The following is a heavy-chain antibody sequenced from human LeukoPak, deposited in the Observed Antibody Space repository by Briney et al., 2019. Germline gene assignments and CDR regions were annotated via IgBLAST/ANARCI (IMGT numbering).Heavy chain of an antibody. CDR1: GGSISSGDYY. J-gene: IGHJ4*02. CDR2: IYYSGST. Sequence: SETLSLTCTVAGGSISSGDYYWSWIRQPPGKGLEWIGYIYYSGSTYYNPSLKSRVTISVDTSKNQFSLKLSSVTAADTAVYYCARGQYDFWSGYTIDYWGQGTLVTVSS. V-gene: IGHV4-30-4*08. CDR3: ARGQYDFWSGYTIDY. D-gene: IGHD3-3*01.